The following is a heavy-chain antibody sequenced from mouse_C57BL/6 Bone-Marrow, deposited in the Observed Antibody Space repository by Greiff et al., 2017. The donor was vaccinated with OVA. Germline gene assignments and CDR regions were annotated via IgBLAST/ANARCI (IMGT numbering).Heavy chain of an antibody. D-gene: IGHD4-1*01. CDR1: GFTFSDYY. J-gene: IGHJ3*01. Sequence: EVQLVESGGGLVQPGGSLKLSCAASGFTFSDYYMYWVRQTPEKRLEWVAYISNGGGSTYYPDTVKGRFTISRDNAKNTLYLQMSRLKSEDTAMYYCAKLTGTWFAYWGQGTLVTVSA. V-gene: IGHV5-12*01. CDR3: AKLTGTWFAY. CDR2: ISNGGGST.